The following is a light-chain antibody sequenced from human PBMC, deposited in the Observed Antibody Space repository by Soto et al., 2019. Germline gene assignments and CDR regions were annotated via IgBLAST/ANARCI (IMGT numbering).Light chain of an antibody. Sequence: EIVMTQSPATLSVSPGERATLSCRASQSVSSNLAWYQQKPGQAPRLLIHGASTRAIGIPARFSGSESGTEFTLTISSLQSEDFAVYYCQQDNNWPLLFGGGTKVEIK. CDR3: QQDNNWPLL. J-gene: IGKJ4*01. CDR2: GAS. CDR1: QSVSSN. V-gene: IGKV3-15*01.